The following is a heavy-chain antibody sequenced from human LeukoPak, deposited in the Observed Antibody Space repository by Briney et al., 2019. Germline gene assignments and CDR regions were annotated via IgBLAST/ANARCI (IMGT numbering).Heavy chain of an antibody. D-gene: IGHD3-10*01. CDR3: AKPASRGVGRYFDL. CDR1: GFTFSNYA. V-gene: IGHV3-23*01. J-gene: IGHJ2*01. Sequence: GGSLRLSCAASGFTFSNYAMSWVRQAPGKGLEWVSAFSGSGDNTYYADSVKGRFTISRDNSKNTLYLQMNSLSAEDTALYYCAKPASRGVGRYFDLWGRGTLVTVSS. CDR2: FSGSGDNT.